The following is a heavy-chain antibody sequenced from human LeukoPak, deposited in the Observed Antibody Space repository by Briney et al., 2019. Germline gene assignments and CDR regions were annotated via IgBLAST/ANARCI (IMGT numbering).Heavy chain of an antibody. CDR2: IYYSGST. Sequence: SETVSLTCTVSGGSISSGGYYWSRIRQPPGKGPEWIGYIYYSGSTYYNPSLKSRVTISVDTSKNQFSLKLSSVTAADTAVYYCAREGSKYYFDDLGQGTGAIVSS. CDR1: GGSISSGGYY. V-gene: IGHV4-31*03. CDR3: AREGSKYYFDD. J-gene: IGHJ4*02. D-gene: IGHD3-10*01.